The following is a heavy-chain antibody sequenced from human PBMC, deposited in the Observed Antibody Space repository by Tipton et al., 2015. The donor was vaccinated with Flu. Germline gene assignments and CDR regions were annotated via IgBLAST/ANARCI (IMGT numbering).Heavy chain of an antibody. CDR2: IYPSGTT. V-gene: IGHV4-39*01. D-gene: IGHD3-10*02. Sequence: LRLSCTVSSGSIRSTNYFCAWIRQPPGKGLELIGNIYPSGTTYYNPSLKSRVTISVDTSKSQFSLMLRSVTAADTAVYYCARLSYYDVDLKNFYFDHWGQGVLVTVSS. J-gene: IGHJ4*02. CDR1: SGSIRSTNYF. CDR3: ARLSYYDVDLKNFYFDH.